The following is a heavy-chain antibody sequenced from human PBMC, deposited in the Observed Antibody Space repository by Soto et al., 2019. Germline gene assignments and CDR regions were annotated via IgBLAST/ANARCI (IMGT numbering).Heavy chain of an antibody. CDR1: GYAFRTYA. CDR3: ARDSGSATVTSYYFGLDV. J-gene: IGHJ6*02. Sequence: QVQLVQSGTEVKKPGASVKVSCNASGYAFRTYAISWVRHAPGQGLEWMGGISADSGNTNYAQKFQGRVTMTTDTSTFTSNMELKSLSSDYTAVYYCARDSGSATVTSYYFGLDVWGQGTTVTVSS. V-gene: IGHV1-18*01. D-gene: IGHD4-4*01. CDR2: ISADSGNT.